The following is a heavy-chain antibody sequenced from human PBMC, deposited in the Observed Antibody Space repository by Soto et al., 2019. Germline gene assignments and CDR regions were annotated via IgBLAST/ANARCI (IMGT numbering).Heavy chain of an antibody. V-gene: IGHV1-69*13. CDR2: IIPIFGTA. CDR1: GGTFSSYA. D-gene: IGHD5-18*01. Sequence: GASVKVSCKASGGTFSSYAISWVRQAPGQGLEWMGGIIPIFGTANYAQKFQGRVTITADESTSTAYMELSSLRSEDTAVYYCARGKRSGYSYGRPLDYYGMDVWGQGTTVTVSS. CDR3: ARGKRSGYSYGRPLDYYGMDV. J-gene: IGHJ6*02.